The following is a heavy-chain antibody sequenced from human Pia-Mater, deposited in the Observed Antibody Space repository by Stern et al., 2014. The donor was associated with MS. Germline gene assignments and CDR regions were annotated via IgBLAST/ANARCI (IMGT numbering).Heavy chain of an antibody. D-gene: IGHD4-23*01. CDR1: GYTFTAYY. CDR3: ATRRGCSGGNYQSRTLEY. Sequence: QVQLVQSGAEVKKPGASVKVSCQASGYTFTAYYIHWLRQAPGQGLEWMGRIKPSSGVTRYADDFEGRVTMTRDTSINTAYMELSSLTMDDTATFYCATRRGCSGGNYQSRTLEYWGQGTLVTVSS. J-gene: IGHJ4*02. V-gene: IGHV1-2*06. CDR2: IKPSSGVT.